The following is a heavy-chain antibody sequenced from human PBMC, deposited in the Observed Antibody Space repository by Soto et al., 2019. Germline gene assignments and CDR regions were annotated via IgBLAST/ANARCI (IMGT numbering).Heavy chain of an antibody. CDR3: AIDRAGYYSHFVY. Sequence: SVKVSCKXLRGTFTNYAFSWVRQAPGQGLEWMGGIMPFFGSGNYAQKFQGRINITADESTSSVYLELTSLRSEDTAVYYCAIDRAGYYSHFVYWGQGTLVTVSS. V-gene: IGHV1-69*13. D-gene: IGHD3-22*01. J-gene: IGHJ4*02. CDR2: IMPFFGSG. CDR1: RGTFTNYA.